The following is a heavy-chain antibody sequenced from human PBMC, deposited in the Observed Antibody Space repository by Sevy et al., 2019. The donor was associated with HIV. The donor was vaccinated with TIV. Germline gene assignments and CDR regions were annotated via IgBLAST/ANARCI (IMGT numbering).Heavy chain of an antibody. CDR2: ISSLSNYI. Sequence: GGSLRLSCAASAFTFSGYSMNWVRQAPGKGLEWVSSISSLSNYIYYADSVKGRFTISRDNAKNSLYLQMNSLRNEDTAVYYCARDPEGGAVTGSLDYWGQGTLVTVSS. V-gene: IGHV3-21*01. CDR1: AFTFSGYS. J-gene: IGHJ4*02. CDR3: ARDPEGGAVTGSLDY. D-gene: IGHD6-19*01.